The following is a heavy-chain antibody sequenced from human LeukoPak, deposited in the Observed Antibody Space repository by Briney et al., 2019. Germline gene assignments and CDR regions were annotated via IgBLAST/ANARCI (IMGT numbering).Heavy chain of an antibody. D-gene: IGHD3-22*01. CDR3: AKQKSSGYYYGYFDY. CDR2: IIPIFGTA. Sequence: SVKVSCKASGGTFSSYAISWVRQAPGQGLEWMGGIIPIFGTANYAQKFQGRVTITADESTSTAYMELSSLRSEDTAVYYCAKQKSSGYYYGYFDYWGQGTLVTVSS. CDR1: GGTFSSYA. J-gene: IGHJ4*02. V-gene: IGHV1-69*13.